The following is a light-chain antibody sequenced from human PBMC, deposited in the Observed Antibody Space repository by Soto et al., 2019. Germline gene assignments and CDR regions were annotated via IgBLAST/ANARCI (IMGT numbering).Light chain of an antibody. CDR2: EVS. Sequence: QSALTQPASVSGSPGQSITISCTGTDSDVGGYNYVSWYQQHPGKAPKLMIYEVSKRPSGVPDRFSGSKSGNTASLTVSGLQAEDEADYYCSSYAGSNNWGVFGTGTKVTVL. J-gene: IGLJ1*01. CDR3: SSYAGSNNWGV. V-gene: IGLV2-8*01. CDR1: DSDVGGYNY.